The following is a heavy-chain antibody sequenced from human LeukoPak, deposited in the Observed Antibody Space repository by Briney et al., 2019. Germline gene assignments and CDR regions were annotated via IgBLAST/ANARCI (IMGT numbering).Heavy chain of an antibody. CDR2: ISAYNGNT. CDR1: GFKFTGYD. V-gene: IGHV1-18*01. Sequence: ASVKVSCKASGFKFTGYDISWVRQAPGQGLEWMGWISAYNGNTNYAQKLQGRVTMTTDTSTSTAYMELRSLRSDDTAVYYCARAPYYYDSSGYKGVYYYYGMDVWGQGTTVTVSS. CDR3: ARAPYYYDSSGYKGVYYYYGMDV. D-gene: IGHD3-22*01. J-gene: IGHJ6*02.